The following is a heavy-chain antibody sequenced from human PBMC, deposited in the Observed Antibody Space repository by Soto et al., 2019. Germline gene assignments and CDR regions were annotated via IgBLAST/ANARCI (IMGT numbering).Heavy chain of an antibody. CDR2: ISYDGSNG. D-gene: IGHD1-1*01. CDR3: AKELEI. V-gene: IGHV3-30*18. J-gene: IGHJ3*02. Sequence: QVQLVESGGGVVQPGRSLRLSCAASGFTFSTYGMHWVRQAPGKGLEWVAVISYDGSNGYYAESVKGRFTISRDNSKNTLYLPMNSLRAEDAAVYYCAKELEIWGQGTMVTVSS. CDR1: GFTFSTYG.